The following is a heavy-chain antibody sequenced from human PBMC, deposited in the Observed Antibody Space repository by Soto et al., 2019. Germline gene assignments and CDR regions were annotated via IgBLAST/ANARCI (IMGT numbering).Heavy chain of an antibody. CDR2: IYYSGST. V-gene: IGHV4-59*01. CDR1: GGSISSYY. Sequence: QVQLQESGPGLVEPSETLSLTCTVSGGSISSYYWSWIRQPPGKGLEWIGYIYYSGSTNYNPSLKSRVTISXDXXKNQFSLKLSSVTAADTAVYYCARRGGGERVGRDYWGQGTLVTVSS. D-gene: IGHD1-1*01. CDR3: ARRGGGERVGRDY. J-gene: IGHJ4*02.